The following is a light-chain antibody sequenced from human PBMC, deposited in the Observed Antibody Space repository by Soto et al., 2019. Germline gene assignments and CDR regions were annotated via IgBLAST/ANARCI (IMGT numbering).Light chain of an antibody. J-gene: IGLJ2*01. Sequence: QSVLTQPASVSGSLGQSITISCTGTSSDIGAYNYVSWYQQHPGKAPKLIIYEVSYRPSGVSNRFSASKSANTASLTISGLQAEDEADYYCNSFASSNSLIFGGGTKLNVL. CDR2: EVS. V-gene: IGLV2-14*01. CDR3: NSFASSNSLI. CDR1: SSDIGAYNY.